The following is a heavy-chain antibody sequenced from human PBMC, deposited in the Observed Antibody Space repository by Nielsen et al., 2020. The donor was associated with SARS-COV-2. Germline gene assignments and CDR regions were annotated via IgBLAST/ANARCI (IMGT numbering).Heavy chain of an antibody. J-gene: IGHJ4*02. D-gene: IGHD6-25*01. CDR2: IIGSGGRT. Sequence: GESLKISCAASGFMFSTYAMSWVCQAPGKGLEWVSGIIGSGGRTHYADSVEGRFTISRDNSKNTLYLQMNSLRAEDTAVYYCAKAFRSSDWVRAATDFWGQGTLVTVSS. CDR3: AKAFRSSDWVRAATDF. V-gene: IGHV3-23*01. CDR1: GFMFSTYA.